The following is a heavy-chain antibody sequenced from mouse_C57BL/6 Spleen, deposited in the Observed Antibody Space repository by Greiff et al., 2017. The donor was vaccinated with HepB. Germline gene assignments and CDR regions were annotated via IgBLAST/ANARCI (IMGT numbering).Heavy chain of an antibody. CDR2: IYPGSGST. D-gene: IGHD2-1*01. CDR1: GYTFTSYW. V-gene: IGHV1-55*01. J-gene: IGHJ4*01. CDR3: ARSYYGNYGAMDY. Sequence: QVQLQQPGAELVKPGASVKMSCKASGYTFTSYWITWVKQRPGQGLEWIGDIYPGSGSTNYNEKFKSKATLTVDTSSSTAYMQLSSLTSEDSAVYYCARSYYGNYGAMDYWGQGTSVTVSS.